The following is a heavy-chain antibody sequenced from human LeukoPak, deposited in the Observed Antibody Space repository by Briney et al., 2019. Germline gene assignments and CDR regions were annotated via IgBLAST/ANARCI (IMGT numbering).Heavy chain of an antibody. J-gene: IGHJ4*02. CDR3: ARPHYDFWSGYPDY. V-gene: IGHV1-18*01. CDR1: GYTFTSYG. Sequence: GASVKVSCKASGYTFTSYGISWVRQAPGQGLEWMGWISAYNGNTNYAQKLQGRVTMTTDTSPSTAYMELRSLRSDDTAVYYCARPHYDFWSGYPDYWGQGTLVTVSS. D-gene: IGHD3-3*01. CDR2: ISAYNGNT.